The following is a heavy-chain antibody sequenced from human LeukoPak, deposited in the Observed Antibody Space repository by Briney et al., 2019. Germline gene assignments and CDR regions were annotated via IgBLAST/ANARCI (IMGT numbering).Heavy chain of an antibody. CDR3: ARERIPAVAGSYYFDY. D-gene: IGHD6-19*01. Sequence: SETLSLTCTVSGGSISSYYWGWIRQPPGKGLEWIGSIYYSGSTYYNPSLKSRVTISVDTSKNQFSLKLSSVTAADTAVYYCARERIPAVAGSYYFDYWGQGTLVTVSS. V-gene: IGHV4-39*07. CDR1: GGSISSYY. CDR2: IYYSGST. J-gene: IGHJ4*02.